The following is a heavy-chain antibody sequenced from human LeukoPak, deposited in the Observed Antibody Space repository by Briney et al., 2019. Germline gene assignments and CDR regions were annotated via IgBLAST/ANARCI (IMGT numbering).Heavy chain of an antibody. V-gene: IGHV3-30*04. Sequence: GGSLRLSCAASGFIFSSYSMSWVRQAPGKGLEWVAVISYDGSNKYYADSVKGRFTISRDNSKNTLYLQMNSLRAEDTAVYYCARDPRVSTGTTGYYYYGMDVWGQGTTVTVSS. CDR1: GFIFSSYS. D-gene: IGHD1-7*01. CDR3: ARDPRVSTGTTGYYYYGMDV. J-gene: IGHJ6*02. CDR2: ISYDGSNK.